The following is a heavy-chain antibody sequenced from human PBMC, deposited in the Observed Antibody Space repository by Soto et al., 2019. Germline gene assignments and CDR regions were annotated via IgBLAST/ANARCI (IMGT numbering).Heavy chain of an antibody. CDR2: INHSGDT. V-gene: IGHV4-34*01. CDR3: ARGQYYYYSSCYDY. J-gene: IGHJ4*02. CDR1: GESFSGYY. D-gene: IGHD3-22*01. Sequence: SETLSLTCGVYGESFSGYYWNRIRQPPGKGLEWIGEINHSGDTSYNPSLESRVTISVDTSKNQFSLNVRSVTAADTAVYYCARGQYYYYSSCYDYWGQGTLVTVSS.